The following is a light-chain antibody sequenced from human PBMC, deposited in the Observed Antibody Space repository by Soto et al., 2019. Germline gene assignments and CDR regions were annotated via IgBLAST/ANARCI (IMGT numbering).Light chain of an antibody. Sequence: QSVLTQPPSVSGSPGQSVTISCTGTSSDVGAYNYVSWYQQHPGKAPKLVIYELTKRPSGVPDRFSGSKSGDTASLTVSGLQAKDEADYYCSSYAGSNNFVFGTGTKVTVL. CDR2: ELT. CDR3: SSYAGSNNFV. J-gene: IGLJ1*01. V-gene: IGLV2-8*01. CDR1: SSDVGAYNY.